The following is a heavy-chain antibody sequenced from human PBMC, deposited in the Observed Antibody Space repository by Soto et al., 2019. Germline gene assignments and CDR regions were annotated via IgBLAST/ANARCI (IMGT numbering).Heavy chain of an antibody. CDR2: ITNTGETI. Sequence: EVQMVESGGGLVQPGGSLRLSCAGSGFTFSTYNMDWVRQAPGKGLEWISYITNTGETIYYADSVRGRFTISRDNAKNALFLQMNSLRDEHTAVYYCARDGDRGYDMDVWGQGTRVTVSS. CDR3: ARDGDRGYDMDV. CDR1: GFTFSTYN. J-gene: IGHJ6*01. V-gene: IGHV3-48*02.